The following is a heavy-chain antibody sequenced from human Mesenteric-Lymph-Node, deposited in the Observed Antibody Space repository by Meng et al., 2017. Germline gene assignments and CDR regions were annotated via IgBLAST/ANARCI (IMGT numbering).Heavy chain of an antibody. J-gene: IGHJ3*01. Sequence: GGSLRLSCAASGFTFSSYGVHWVRQAPGKGLEWVAVIWYDGSNKFYADSVKGRFTISRDNSKNTLYLQMNSLRVEDTAVYYCARDNSGADAFDLWGQGTMVTVS. CDR1: GFTFSSYG. CDR3: ARDNSGADAFDL. V-gene: IGHV3-33*01. CDR2: IWYDGSNK. D-gene: IGHD2-15*01.